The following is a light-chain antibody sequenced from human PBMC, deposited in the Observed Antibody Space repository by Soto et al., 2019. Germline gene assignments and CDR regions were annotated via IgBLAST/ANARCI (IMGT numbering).Light chain of an antibody. CDR3: QQYGSSPPWT. J-gene: IGKJ1*01. V-gene: IGKV3-20*01. CDR1: QSVSSSY. CDR2: GAS. Sequence: EIVLTQSPGTLSLSPGERATLSCRASQSVSSSYLAWYQQKPCQAPRLLIYGASSRATGIPDRFSGSGSGTDFTLTIIRPEPEDFAVYYCQQYGSSPPWTVGQGAKVEIK.